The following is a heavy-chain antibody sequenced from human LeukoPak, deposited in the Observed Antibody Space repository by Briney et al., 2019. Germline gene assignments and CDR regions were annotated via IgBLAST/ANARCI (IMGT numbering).Heavy chain of an antibody. CDR1: GFTFSNSY. V-gene: IGHV3-11*04. Sequence: PGGSLRLSCAASGFTFSNSYMSWIRQAPGKGLEWISYISSSSGTIIHYADSVKGRFTIARDNAKNSVYLEMNSLRADDTAVYYCARSARLMKGVVEVTALDDWGQGTLVTVSS. CDR3: ARSARLMKGVVEVTALDD. J-gene: IGHJ4*02. D-gene: IGHD3-3*01. CDR2: ISSSSGTII.